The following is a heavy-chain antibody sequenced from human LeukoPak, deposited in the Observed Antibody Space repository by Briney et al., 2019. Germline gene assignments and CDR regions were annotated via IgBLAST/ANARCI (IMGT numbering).Heavy chain of an antibody. V-gene: IGHV4-4*07. J-gene: IGHJ4*02. CDR3: ARYSSSGWTWYYFDY. Sequence: PSETLSLTCTVSGGSISSYYWSWIRQPAGKGLEWIGRIYTSGSTNYNPSLKSRVTMSVDTSKNQFSLKLSSVTAADTAVYYCARYSSSGWTWYYFDYWGQGTLVTVSS. D-gene: IGHD6-19*01. CDR2: IYTSGST. CDR1: GGSISSYY.